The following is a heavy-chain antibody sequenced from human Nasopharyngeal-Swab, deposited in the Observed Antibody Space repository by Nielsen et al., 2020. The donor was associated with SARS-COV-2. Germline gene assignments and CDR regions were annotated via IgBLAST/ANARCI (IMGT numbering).Heavy chain of an antibody. CDR2: ISNNGDTT. Sequence: GESLKISCAASGFNFKTYNMSWVRQAPGQGLEWVAGISNNGDTTYYADSVEGRFTISRDNSKNKMFLQMNNLRTDETAVYYCAKAGRDISSTNDFDLWGQGTLVTVSS. J-gene: IGHJ3*01. CDR1: GFNFKTYN. D-gene: IGHD3-9*01. CDR3: AKAGRDISSTNDFDL. V-gene: IGHV3-23*01.